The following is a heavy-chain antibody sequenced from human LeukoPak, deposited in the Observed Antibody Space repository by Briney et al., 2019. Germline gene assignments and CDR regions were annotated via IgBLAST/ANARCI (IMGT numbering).Heavy chain of an antibody. CDR2: IYSGGST. J-gene: IGHJ4*02. V-gene: IGHV3-53*01. D-gene: IGHD1-7*01. CDR3: ARDNVMGTTTAGMDC. Sequence: GGSLRLSCAASGFTVSSSYMSWVRQAPGKGLEGVYIIYSGGSTYYTDSVKGRFTISRDNSKNTLYLQMNSLRAKDTAVYYCARDNVMGTTTAGMDCWGQGTLVTVSS. CDR1: GFTVSSSY.